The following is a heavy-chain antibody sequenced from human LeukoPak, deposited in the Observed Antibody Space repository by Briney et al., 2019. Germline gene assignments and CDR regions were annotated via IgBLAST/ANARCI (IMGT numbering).Heavy chain of an antibody. D-gene: IGHD4-17*01. CDR1: GYTFTSYG. CDR2: ISAYNGNT. CDR3: ARDPTSYGDYEDY. V-gene: IGHV1-18*01. Sequence: ASVKVSCKASGYTFTSYGISWVRQAPGQGLEWMGWISAYNGNTNYAQKFQGRVTMTKNTSISTAYMELSSLRSDDTAVYYSARDPTSYGDYEDYWGQGTLVTVSS. J-gene: IGHJ4*02.